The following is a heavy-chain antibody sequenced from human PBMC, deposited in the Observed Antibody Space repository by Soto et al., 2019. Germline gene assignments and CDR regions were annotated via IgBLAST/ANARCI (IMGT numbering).Heavy chain of an antibody. CDR3: ARVGPSDYSNFDY. D-gene: IGHD4-4*01. Sequence: SETLSLTCTVSGGSFSSGDSHWSWIRQPPGKGLEWIGFIYNSRITNYNPSLKSRVIISVDRSKNQFSLKLSSVTAADAAVYYCARVGPSDYSNFDYWGQGALVTVSS. V-gene: IGHV4-61*08. CDR2: IYNSRIT. CDR1: GGSFSSGDSH. J-gene: IGHJ4*02.